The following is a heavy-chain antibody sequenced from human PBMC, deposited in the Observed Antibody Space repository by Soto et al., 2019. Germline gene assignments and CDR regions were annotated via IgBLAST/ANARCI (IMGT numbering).Heavy chain of an antibody. Sequence: ASVKVSCKASGYTLSNYYLHWMRQAPGQGLEWLGIIRPNGGRADYASRFRGRVTMTRDMSTSTVYMELTSLRSEDTAVYFCAREPNESYYFDYWGQGTLVTVSS. CDR3: AREPNESYYFDY. CDR2: IRPNGGRA. D-gene: IGHD3-10*01. J-gene: IGHJ4*02. CDR1: GYTLSNYY. V-gene: IGHV1-46*01.